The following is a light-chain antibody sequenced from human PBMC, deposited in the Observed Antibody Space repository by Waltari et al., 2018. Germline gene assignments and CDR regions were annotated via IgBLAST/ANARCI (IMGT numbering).Light chain of an antibody. CDR2: KVS. Sequence: DVAMTQSPLSLPVTLGQPACISCMSCQSLVHSDGNTYLAWFQQRPGQSPRRLIFKVSNRESGVPDRFSASGSGTDFTLKISRVEAEDVGVYYCMQGTHWPLTFGGGTKVEIK. V-gene: IGKV2-30*02. J-gene: IGKJ4*01. CDR1: QSLVHSDGNTY. CDR3: MQGTHWPLT.